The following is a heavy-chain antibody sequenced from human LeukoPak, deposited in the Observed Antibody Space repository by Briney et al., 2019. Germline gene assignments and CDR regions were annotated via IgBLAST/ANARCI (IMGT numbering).Heavy chain of an antibody. V-gene: IGHV3-20*04. CDR2: INWNDGST. J-gene: IGHJ4*02. Sequence: GGSLRLSCAASGFTFDDYGMSWVRQAPGKGLEWVSGINWNDGSTGYADSVKGRFTISRDNAKNSLYLQMNSLRAEDTALYYCARAMYYDFWSGYSPFDYWGQGTLVTVSS. D-gene: IGHD3-3*01. CDR1: GFTFDDYG. CDR3: ARAMYYDFWSGYSPFDY.